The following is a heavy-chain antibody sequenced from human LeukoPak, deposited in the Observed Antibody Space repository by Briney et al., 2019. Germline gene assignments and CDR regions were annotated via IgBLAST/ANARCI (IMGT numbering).Heavy chain of an antibody. CDR2: INPNSGGT. V-gene: IGHV1-2*02. CDR3: ARGHNFMITFGGVIVD. J-gene: IGHJ4*02. D-gene: IGHD3-16*02. Sequence: SVNVSCKASGFTFTGFYMHWVRQAPGQGLEWMGCINPNSGGTYYAQKFQDRVIMTRDTSISTAYMELSRLRSDDTAMYYCARGHNFMITFGGVIVDWGQGTLATVSS. CDR1: GFTFTGFY.